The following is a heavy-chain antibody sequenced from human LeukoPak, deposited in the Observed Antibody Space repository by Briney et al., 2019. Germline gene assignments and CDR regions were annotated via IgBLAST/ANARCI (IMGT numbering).Heavy chain of an antibody. J-gene: IGHJ4*02. V-gene: IGHV3-74*01. Sequence: GRSLRLSCAASGFTFSSYWMHWVRQAPGKGLVWVSRINSDGSSTTYADSMKGRFTISRDNAKNTLYLQMNTLRAEDTAVYYCARGSWTGDIDYWGQGTLVTVSS. D-gene: IGHD3/OR15-3a*01. CDR1: GFTFSSYW. CDR3: ARGSWTGDIDY. CDR2: INSDGSST.